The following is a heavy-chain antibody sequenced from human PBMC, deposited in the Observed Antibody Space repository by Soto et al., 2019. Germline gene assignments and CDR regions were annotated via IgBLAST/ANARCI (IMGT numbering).Heavy chain of an antibody. CDR1: GGTFSRYA. Sequence: QVQLVQSGAEVKKPGSSVKVSCKPSGGTFSRYAISWVRQAPGQGLEWMGGIIPIFVTANYAQKCQGRVTSTADESTSTAYMELSSLSSEDTAVYYCARSQYYDFWCGYSYFDYWGQGTLVTVSS. D-gene: IGHD3-3*01. J-gene: IGHJ4*02. V-gene: IGHV1-69*01. CDR2: IIPIFVTA. CDR3: ARSQYYDFWCGYSYFDY.